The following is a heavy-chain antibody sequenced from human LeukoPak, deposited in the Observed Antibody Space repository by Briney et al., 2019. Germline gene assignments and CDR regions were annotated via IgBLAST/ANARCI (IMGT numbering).Heavy chain of an antibody. CDR3: ARSSDDFWSGYPTYFDY. V-gene: IGHV3-7*01. CDR1: GFTFSTYS. CDR2: IKQDGSEK. Sequence: GGSLRLSCAASGFTFSTYSMNWVRQAPGKGLEWVANIKQDGSEKYYVDSVKGRFTISRDNAKNSLYLQMNSLRAEDTAVYYCARSSDDFWSGYPTYFDYWGQGTLVTVSS. J-gene: IGHJ4*02. D-gene: IGHD3-3*01.